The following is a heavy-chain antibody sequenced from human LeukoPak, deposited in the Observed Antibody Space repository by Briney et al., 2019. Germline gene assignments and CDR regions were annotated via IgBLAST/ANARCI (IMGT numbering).Heavy chain of an antibody. V-gene: IGHV1-18*01. D-gene: IGHD3-22*01. CDR3: ARVYYDSSTDAFDI. Sequence: ASVKVSCKTFGYPFSSCGINWVRQAPGQGLEWMGWISAYNGNTNYAQKLQGRVTMTTDTSTSTAYMELRSLRSDDTAVYYCARVYYDSSTDAFDIWGQGTMVTVSS. CDR2: ISAYNGNT. J-gene: IGHJ3*02. CDR1: GYPFSSCG.